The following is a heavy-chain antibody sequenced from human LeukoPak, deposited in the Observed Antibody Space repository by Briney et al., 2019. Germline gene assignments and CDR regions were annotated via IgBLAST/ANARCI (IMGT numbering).Heavy chain of an antibody. V-gene: IGHV3-48*01. CDR3: ARVVRQSASAPYNFDS. CDR1: GFMFSYYR. Sequence: HAGGSLRLSCAASGFMFSYYRMDWVRQAPGKGLEWVSYISGSSNSINYADSVEGRFTISRDNAKNSLYLQMNSLRAEDTAVYYSARVVRQSASAPYNFDSWGQGTLVTVSS. J-gene: IGHJ4*02. CDR2: ISGSSNSI. D-gene: IGHD5-24*01.